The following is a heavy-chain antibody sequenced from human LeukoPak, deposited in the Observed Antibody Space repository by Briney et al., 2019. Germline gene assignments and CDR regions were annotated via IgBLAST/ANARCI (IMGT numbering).Heavy chain of an antibody. J-gene: IGHJ4*02. CDR3: ARGPMPYSGSPFIDY. Sequence: ASVKVSCEXSGYTFTGYYMHWVRQAPGQGLEWMGWINPNSGGTNYAQKFQGRVTMTRDTSISTAYMELSRLRSDDTAVYYCARGPMPYSGSPFIDYWGQGTLVTVSS. CDR1: GYTFTGYY. CDR2: INPNSGGT. D-gene: IGHD1-26*01. V-gene: IGHV1-2*02.